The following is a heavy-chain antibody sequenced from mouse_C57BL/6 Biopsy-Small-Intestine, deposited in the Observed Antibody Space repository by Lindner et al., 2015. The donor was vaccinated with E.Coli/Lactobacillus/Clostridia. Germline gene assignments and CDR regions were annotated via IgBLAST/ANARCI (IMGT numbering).Heavy chain of an antibody. J-gene: IGHJ4*01. CDR3: VRGRLRQGGYAMDY. CDR2: IDPANADT. CDR1: GFNIKDDY. Sequence: VQLQESGAELVRPGASVKLSCTASGFNIKDDYMHWVKQRPELGLEWIGRIDPANADTKYGPNFQDKATMTADTSSNTAYLQLSSLTSEDTAVYYCVRGRLRQGGYAMDYWGQGTSVTVSS. V-gene: IGHV14-1*01. D-gene: IGHD2-4*01.